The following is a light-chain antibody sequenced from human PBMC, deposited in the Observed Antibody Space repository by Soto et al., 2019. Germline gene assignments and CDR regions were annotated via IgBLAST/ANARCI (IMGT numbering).Light chain of an antibody. J-gene: IGKJ2*01. CDR3: QQSYSTPPYT. CDR1: QSMSHD. CDR2: AAS. Sequence: DIQMTQSPSSRSASVGDTVTITCRASQSMSHDLYWYQQKPGQAPKLLIYAASTLQGGVPSRFSGSGSGTDFTLTISSLQPEDFATYYCQQSYSTPPYTFGQGTRLEIK. V-gene: IGKV1-39*01.